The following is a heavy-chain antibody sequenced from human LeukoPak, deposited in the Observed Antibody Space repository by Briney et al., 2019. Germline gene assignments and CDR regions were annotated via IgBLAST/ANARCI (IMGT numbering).Heavy chain of an antibody. V-gene: IGHV4-38-2*01. CDR1: GYSISSGYH. Sequence: PSETLSLTCGVSGYSISSGYHWGWIRQPTGKGLEWIGSMSHSGSTYYNPSLKSRVTISVDTSKNQFSLKLSSVTAADTAVYYCARVWSWWPSFDYWGQGTLVTVSS. CDR2: MSHSGST. D-gene: IGHD2-21*01. J-gene: IGHJ4*02. CDR3: ARVWSWWPSFDY.